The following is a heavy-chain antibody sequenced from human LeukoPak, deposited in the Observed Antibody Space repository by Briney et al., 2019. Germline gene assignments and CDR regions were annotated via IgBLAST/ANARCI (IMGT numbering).Heavy chain of an antibody. V-gene: IGHV3-30*18. Sequence: GGSLRLSCAASGFTFSSYGMHWARQAPAKGRGWVAVISYDGSNKYYADSVKGRFTISRDNSKNTLYLQMNSLRADDTAVYYCAKDILAAGLFFDYWGQGILVTVSS. CDR3: AKDILAAGLFFDY. D-gene: IGHD6-13*01. J-gene: IGHJ4*02. CDR1: GFTFSSYG. CDR2: ISYDGSNK.